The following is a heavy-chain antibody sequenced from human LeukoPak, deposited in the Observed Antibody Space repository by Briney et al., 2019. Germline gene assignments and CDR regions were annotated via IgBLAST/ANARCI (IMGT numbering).Heavy chain of an antibody. CDR2: ISSSSSTI. Sequence: GGSLRLSCAASGFTFSSYEMNWVRQAPGKGLEWVSYISSSSSTIYCADSVKGRFTISRDNAKNSLYLQMNSLRAEDTAVYYCASRDGYNLDYWGQGTLVTVSS. CDR3: ASRDGYNLDY. V-gene: IGHV3-48*01. CDR1: GFTFSSYE. J-gene: IGHJ4*02. D-gene: IGHD5-24*01.